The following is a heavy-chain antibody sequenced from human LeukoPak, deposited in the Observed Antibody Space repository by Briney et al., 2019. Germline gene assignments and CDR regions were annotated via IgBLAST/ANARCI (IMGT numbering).Heavy chain of an antibody. CDR2: IIPIFGTA. D-gene: IGHD3-9*01. CDR1: GGTFSSCA. CDR3: ALQPRYFDWFLV. J-gene: IGHJ4*02. V-gene: IGHV1-69*13. Sequence: SVKVSCKASGGTFSSCAINWVRQAPGQGLEWMGGIIPIFGTANYAQKFQGRVTITADESTSTAYMELSSLRPEDTAVYYCALQPRYFDWFLVWGQGTLVTVSS.